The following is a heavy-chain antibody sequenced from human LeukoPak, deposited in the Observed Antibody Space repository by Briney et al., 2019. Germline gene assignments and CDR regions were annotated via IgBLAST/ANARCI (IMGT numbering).Heavy chain of an antibody. V-gene: IGHV4-39*07. CDR3: ARGQRMYSSSSPNYW. CDR1: GGSISSSSYY. D-gene: IGHD6-6*01. Sequence: SETLSLTCTVPGGSISSSSYYWGWIRQPPGKGLEWIGSIYYSGSTYYNPSLKSRVTISVDTSKSQFSLKLSSVTAADTAVYYCARGQRMYSSSSPNYWWGQGTLVTVSS. J-gene: IGHJ4*02. CDR2: IYYSGST.